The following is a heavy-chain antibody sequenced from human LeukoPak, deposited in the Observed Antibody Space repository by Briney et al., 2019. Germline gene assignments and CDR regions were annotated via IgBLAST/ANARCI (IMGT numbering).Heavy chain of an antibody. V-gene: IGHV3-30*02. CDR3: AGHRFLEWSPFDY. CDR1: GFTFSSYG. D-gene: IGHD3-3*01. J-gene: IGHJ4*02. Sequence: SGGSLRLSCAASGFTFSSYGMHWVRQAPGKGLEWVAFIRYDGSNKYYADSVKGRFTISRDNSKNTLYLQMNSLRAEDTAVYYCAGHRFLEWSPFDYWGQGTLVTVSS. CDR2: IRYDGSNK.